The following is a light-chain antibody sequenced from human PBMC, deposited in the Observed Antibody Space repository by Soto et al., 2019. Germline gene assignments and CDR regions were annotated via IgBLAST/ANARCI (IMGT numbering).Light chain of an antibody. CDR2: DAS. V-gene: IGKV1-5*01. CDR1: QSISIW. J-gene: IGKJ1*01. CDR3: QQYNSYSAT. Sequence: DIQMTQSPSTLSASVGDRVTITCRASQSISIWLAWYQQKPGKAPKLLIYDASSLKSGVPSRFSGSGSGTEFTLTISSLQPDDFATYFCQQYNSYSATFVQGTKVEIK.